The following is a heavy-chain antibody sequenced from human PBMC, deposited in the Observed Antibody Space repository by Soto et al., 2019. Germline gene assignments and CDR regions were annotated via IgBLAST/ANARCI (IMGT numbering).Heavy chain of an antibody. V-gene: IGHV3-23*01. D-gene: IGHD5-18*01. CDR2: IGGSGRIT. CDR3: ALGHTSMGTPSVH. J-gene: IGHJ4*02. Sequence: GGSLRLSCAASGFTFSSYAMSWVRQAPGKGLEWVSAIGGSGRITYYADSVKGRFAISRDNSKNTLFLQMNSLRAEDTAVYDCALGHTSMGTPSVHSGQGTLVTVSS. CDR1: GFTFSSYA.